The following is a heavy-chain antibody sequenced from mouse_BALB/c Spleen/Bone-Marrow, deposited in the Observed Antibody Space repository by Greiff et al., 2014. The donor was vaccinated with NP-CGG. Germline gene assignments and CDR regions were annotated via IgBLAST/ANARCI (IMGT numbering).Heavy chain of an antibody. CDR3: ARFPIYYDSGGAMDY. CDR1: GYTFTSYW. J-gene: IGHJ4*01. V-gene: IGHV1-69*02. Sequence: QVQLQQSGAELVKPGASVKLSCKASGYTFTSYWMNWVKQRPGRGLEWIGRIDPSDSDTHYNQKFKDKATLTADKSSSTAYIQLTGLTSEGSAVYYCARFPIYYDSGGAMDYWGQGTSVTVSS. CDR2: IDPSDSDT. D-gene: IGHD2-4*01.